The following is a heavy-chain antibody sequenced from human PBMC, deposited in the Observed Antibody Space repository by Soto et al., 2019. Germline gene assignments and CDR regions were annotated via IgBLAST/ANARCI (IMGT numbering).Heavy chain of an antibody. CDR1: GGSISSYY. CDR3: ARERIVGATGGSVYFNY. V-gene: IGHV4-59*01. J-gene: IGHJ4*02. CDR2: IYYSGST. Sequence: SETLSLTCTVSGGSISSYYWSWIRQPPGKGLEWIGYIYYSGSTNYNPSLKSRVTISVDTSKNQFSLKLSSVTAADTAVYYCARERIVGATGGSVYFNYWGQGTLVTVSS. D-gene: IGHD1-26*01.